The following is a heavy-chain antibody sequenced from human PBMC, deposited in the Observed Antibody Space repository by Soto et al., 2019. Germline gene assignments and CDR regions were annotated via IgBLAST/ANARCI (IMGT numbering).Heavy chain of an antibody. Sequence: SETLSLTCAVYGGSISSYYWSCIRQPPGKGLEWIGYVYHSGSTYYNPSLKSRVTISVDRSKNQFSLKLSSVTAADTAVYYCARASTTVTTLDYWGQGTLVTVSS. V-gene: IGHV4-59*12. J-gene: IGHJ4*02. CDR1: GGSISSYY. CDR3: ARASTTVTTLDY. D-gene: IGHD4-17*01. CDR2: VYHSGST.